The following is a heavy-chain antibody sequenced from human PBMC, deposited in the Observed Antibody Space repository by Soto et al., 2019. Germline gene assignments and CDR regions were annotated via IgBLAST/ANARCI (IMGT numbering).Heavy chain of an antibody. Sequence: EVQLLESGGGLVQPGGSLRLSCAASGFTFSSYAMSWVRQAPGKGLEWVSAISGSGGSTYYADSVKGRFTISRDNXKXTXXLQMNSLRAEDTAVYYCAKCEVXXATXXXYYGMDVWGQGTTVTVSS. D-gene: IGHD2-15*01. CDR1: GFTFSSYA. CDR3: AKCEVXXATXXXYYGMDV. CDR2: ISGSGGST. V-gene: IGHV3-23*01. J-gene: IGHJ6*02.